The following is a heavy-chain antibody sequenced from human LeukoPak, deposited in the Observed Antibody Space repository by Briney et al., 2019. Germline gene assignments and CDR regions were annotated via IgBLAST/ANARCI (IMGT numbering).Heavy chain of an antibody. Sequence: GGSLRLSSAASGFTFSSYAMHWVRQAPGKGLEWVAVISYDGSNKYYADSVKGRFTISRDNSKNTLYLQMNSLRAEDTAVYYCARWYSSSWSEQTYFDYWGQGTLVTVSS. V-gene: IGHV3-30-3*01. D-gene: IGHD6-13*01. J-gene: IGHJ4*02. CDR2: ISYDGSNK. CDR3: ARWYSSSWSEQTYFDY. CDR1: GFTFSSYA.